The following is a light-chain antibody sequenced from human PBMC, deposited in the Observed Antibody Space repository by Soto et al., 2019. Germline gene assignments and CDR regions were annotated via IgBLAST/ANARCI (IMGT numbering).Light chain of an antibody. CDR2: LGS. CDR3: MKALQTPLT. CDR1: QSLLHSNGYNY. Sequence: DIVMTQSPLSLPVTPGEPASISCRSSQSLLHSNGYNYLDWYLQKPGQSPQLLIYLGSNRASRVHHRFSGSGSGTDFTLKISRVEAEDVGVYYCMKALQTPLTFGGGTKVEIK. V-gene: IGKV2-28*01. J-gene: IGKJ4*01.